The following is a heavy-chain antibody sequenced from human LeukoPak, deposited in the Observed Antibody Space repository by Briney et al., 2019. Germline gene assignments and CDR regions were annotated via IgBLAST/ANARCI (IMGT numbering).Heavy chain of an antibody. V-gene: IGHV3-74*01. Sequence: GGSLRLSCAASGFTFNYFWMHWVRQAPGKGLAWVSRLNTDGSYTGYADSVKGRFTISRDNAKNILYLHMNSLRVEGTAVYYWARGINGPVDWGQGTLVTVSS. CDR2: LNTDGSYT. D-gene: IGHD5-24*01. CDR1: GFTFNYFW. J-gene: IGHJ4*02. CDR3: ARGINGPVD.